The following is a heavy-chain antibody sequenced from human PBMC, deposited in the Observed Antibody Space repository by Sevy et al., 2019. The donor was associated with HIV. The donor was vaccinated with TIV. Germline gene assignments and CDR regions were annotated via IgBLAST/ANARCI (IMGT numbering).Heavy chain of an antibody. CDR3: MADMGDPPSYPYYMEF. V-gene: IGHV4-38-2*01. CDR1: GYSITSGYF. Sequence: SETLSLTCAVSGYSITSGYFWCGIRQPPGKGREWIGRIYHTGNTDYNPSLKGRVTISIDTSKNQFSLNLNSVTAADTAVYYCMADMGDPPSYPYYMEFWGKGTTVTVSS. J-gene: IGHJ6*03. D-gene: IGHD2-21*01. CDR2: IYHTGNT.